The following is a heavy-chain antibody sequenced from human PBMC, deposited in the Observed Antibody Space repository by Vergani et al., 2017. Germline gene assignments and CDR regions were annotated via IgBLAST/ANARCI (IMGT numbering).Heavy chain of an antibody. CDR2: IIPILGTA. Sequence: QVQLVQSGAEVKKPGSSVKVSCKASGGTFSSYAISWVRQAPGQGLEWMGRIIPILGTANYAQKFQGRVTITADESTSTAYMELSSLRSEDTAVYYCASSIAARPDNFDYWGQGTLVTVSS. V-gene: IGHV1-69*11. J-gene: IGHJ4*02. CDR3: ASSIAARPDNFDY. CDR1: GGTFSSYA. D-gene: IGHD6-6*01.